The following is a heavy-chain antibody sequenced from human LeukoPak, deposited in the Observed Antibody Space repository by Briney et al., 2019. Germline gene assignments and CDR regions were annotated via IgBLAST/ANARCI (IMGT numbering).Heavy chain of an antibody. CDR1: GFSFSSYV. CDR3: ARGLENFDC. CDR2: INPNSGGT. D-gene: IGHD4-11*01. J-gene: IGHJ4*02. V-gene: IGHV1-2*06. Sequence: PGRSLRLSCAASGFSFSSYVMHWVRQAPGQGLEWVGRINPNSGGTSFAQKFQGSVTMTRDTSISTAYMKLSRLRSDDTAVYYCARGLENFDCWGQGTLVTVSS.